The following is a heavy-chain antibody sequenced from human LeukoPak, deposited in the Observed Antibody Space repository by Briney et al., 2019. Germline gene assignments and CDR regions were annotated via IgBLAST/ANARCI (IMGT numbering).Heavy chain of an antibody. Sequence: PGGSLRLSCAASGFTFGSYGMSWVRQAPGKGLEGVSAISGSGGSTYYADSVKDRFTISRDNSKNTLYLQMNSLRAEDTAVYYCAKGLYSGSYTERGNAFDIWGQGTMVTVSS. CDR3: AKGLYSGSYTERGNAFDI. CDR1: GFTFGSYG. V-gene: IGHV3-23*01. J-gene: IGHJ3*02. CDR2: ISGSGGST. D-gene: IGHD1-26*01.